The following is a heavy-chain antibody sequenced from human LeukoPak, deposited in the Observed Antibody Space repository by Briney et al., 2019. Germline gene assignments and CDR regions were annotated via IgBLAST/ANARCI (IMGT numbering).Heavy chain of an antibody. Sequence: GASVKVSCKASGYTFTGYYMHWVRQAPGQGLEWMGGIIPIFGTANYAQKFQGRVTITADKSTSTAYMELSSLRSEDTAVYYCARMTTVTTASYYYYYYYMDVWGKGTTVTVSS. V-gene: IGHV1-69*06. J-gene: IGHJ6*03. D-gene: IGHD4-17*01. CDR2: IIPIFGTA. CDR3: ARMTTVTTASYYYYYYYMDV. CDR1: GYTFTGYY.